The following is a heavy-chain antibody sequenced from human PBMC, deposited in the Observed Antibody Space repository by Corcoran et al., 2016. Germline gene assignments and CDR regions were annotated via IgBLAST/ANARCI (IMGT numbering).Heavy chain of an antibody. CDR3: ARELGYCSGGSCYGMDV. CDR1: GGTFSSYA. V-gene: IGHV1-69*01. Sequence: QVQLVQSGAEVKKPGSSVKVSCKASGGTFSSYAISWVRQAPGQGLEWMGGIIPIFGTANYAQKFQGRVTITADESTSTAYMELSSLRSEDTAVYYCARELGYCSGGSCYGMDVWGQGTTVTVSS. CDR2: IIPIFGTA. D-gene: IGHD2-15*01. J-gene: IGHJ6*02.